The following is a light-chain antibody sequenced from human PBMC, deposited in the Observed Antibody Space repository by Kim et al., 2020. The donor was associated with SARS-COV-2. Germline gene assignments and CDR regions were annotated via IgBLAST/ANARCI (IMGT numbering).Light chain of an antibody. CDR1: KLGEKY. Sequence: SYELTQPPSVSVSPGQTVSITCSGDKLGEKYSCWYQQKSGQSPVLVIYQDFKRPSGIPERFSGSNFGNTATLTTSGTQAVDEADYYCQAWDSGTVVFGGGTQLTVL. CDR2: QDF. CDR3: QAWDSGTVV. J-gene: IGLJ2*01. V-gene: IGLV3-1*01.